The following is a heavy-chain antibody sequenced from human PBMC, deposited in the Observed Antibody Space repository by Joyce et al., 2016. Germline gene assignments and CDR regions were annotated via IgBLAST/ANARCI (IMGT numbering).Heavy chain of an antibody. CDR2: INRDGSST. CDR3: ARLRRWSGPSDC. Sequence: EVQLVESGGGLVQPGGSLRLSCAASGFTFSSYWMYWVRNAPGKGLVVVSRINRDGSSTTYADSVKGRFTISRDNAKNTLYLQMNSLRAEDTAVYYCARLRRWSGPSDCWGQGTLVTVSS. CDR1: GFTFSSYW. D-gene: IGHD4-23*01. J-gene: IGHJ4*02. V-gene: IGHV3-74*03.